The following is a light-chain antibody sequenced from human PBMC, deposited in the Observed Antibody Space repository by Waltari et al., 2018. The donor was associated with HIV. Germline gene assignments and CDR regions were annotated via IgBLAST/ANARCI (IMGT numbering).Light chain of an antibody. CDR2: LNT. CDR3: QSYDNSLRGSV. CDR1: SSNIGAPFD. J-gene: IGLJ3*02. V-gene: IGLV1-40*01. Sequence: QSVLTQPPSVSGAPGQKVTISCTGNSSNIGAPFDIHWYQQLPDTAPKLLIYLNTNRPSVVPDRFSGSRSGTSASLAITGLQAEDEADYYCQSYDNSLRGSVFGGGTRVTVL.